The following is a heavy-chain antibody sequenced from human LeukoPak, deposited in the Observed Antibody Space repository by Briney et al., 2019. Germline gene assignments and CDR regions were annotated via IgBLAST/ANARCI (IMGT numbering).Heavy chain of an antibody. CDR3: ARVKVITNAFDI. V-gene: IGHV3-21*01. J-gene: IGHJ3*02. CDR2: ISSSSSYI. D-gene: IGHD3-22*01. CDR1: GFTFSSYS. Sequence: GGSLRLSCAASGFTFSSYSMNWVRQAPGKGLEWVSSISSSSSYIYYAHSVKGRFTISRDNAKNSLYLQMNSLRAEDTAVYYCARVKVITNAFDIWGQGTMVTISS.